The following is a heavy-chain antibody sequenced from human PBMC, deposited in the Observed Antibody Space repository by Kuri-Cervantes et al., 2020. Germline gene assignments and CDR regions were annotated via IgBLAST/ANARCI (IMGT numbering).Heavy chain of an antibody. V-gene: IGHV4-34*01. CDR2: INHSGST. CDR1: GGSFSGYY. D-gene: IGHD3-10*01. CDR3: ARGMVRPAGGMDV. Sequence: SETLSLTCAAYGGSFSGYYWSWIRQPPGKGLEWIGEINHSGSTDYNPSLKSRFAISVDTSKNQFSLKLSSVTAADTAVYYRARGMVRPAGGMDVWGQGTTVTVSS. J-gene: IGHJ6*02.